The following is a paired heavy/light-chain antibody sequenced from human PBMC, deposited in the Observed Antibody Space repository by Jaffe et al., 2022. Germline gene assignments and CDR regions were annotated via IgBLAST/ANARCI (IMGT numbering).Heavy chain of an antibody. CDR3: AKTDFWTPQSRYYYYYYMDV. J-gene: IGHJ6*03. V-gene: IGHV3-30*02. CDR2: IRYDGSNK. D-gene: IGHD3-3*01. Sequence: QVQLVESGGGVVQPGGSLRLSCAASGFTFSSYGMHWVRQAPGKGLEWVAFIRYDGSNKYYADSVKGRFTISRDNSKNTLYLQMNSLRAEDTAVYYCAKTDFWTPQSRYYYYYYMDVWGKGTTVTVSS. CDR1: GFTFSSYG.
Light chain of an antibody. V-gene: IGLV1-40*01. CDR2: GNS. CDR1: SSNIGAGYD. Sequence: QSVLTQPPSVSGAPGQRVTISCTGSSSNIGAGYDVHWYQQLPGTAPKLLIYGNSNRPSGVPDRFSGSKSGTSASLAITGLQAEDEADYYCQSYDSSLSGFWVFGGGTKLTVL. CDR3: QSYDSSLSGFWV. J-gene: IGLJ3*02.